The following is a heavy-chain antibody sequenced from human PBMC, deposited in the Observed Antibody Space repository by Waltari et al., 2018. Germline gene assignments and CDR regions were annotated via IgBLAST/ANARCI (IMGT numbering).Heavy chain of an antibody. D-gene: IGHD3-22*01. J-gene: IGHJ4*02. Sequence: QVQLVQSGAEVKKPGSSVKVSCKASGGTFSSYAISWVRQAPGQGLEWMGGINPNSGGTNYAQKFQGRVTMTRDTSISTAYMELSRLRSDDTAVYYCAREPDYYDSSGYPPGPTQNDYWGQGTLVTVSS. CDR3: AREPDYYDSSGYPPGPTQNDY. CDR2: INPNSGGT. V-gene: IGHV1-2*02. CDR1: GGTFSSYA.